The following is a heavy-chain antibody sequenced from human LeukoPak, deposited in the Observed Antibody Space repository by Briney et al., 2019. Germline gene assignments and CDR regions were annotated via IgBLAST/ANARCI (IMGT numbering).Heavy chain of an antibody. CDR2: ISASGGNT. V-gene: IGHV3-23*01. Sequence: GGSLRLSCAASGFTFSSYAMSWVRQAPGKGLEWVSSISASGGNTYNADSVKGRFTISRDNSKNTLYLHMNSLRAEDTAVYYCARDINSSGYFRLDYWGQGTLVTVSS. D-gene: IGHD3-22*01. J-gene: IGHJ4*02. CDR3: ARDINSSGYFRLDY. CDR1: GFTFSSYA.